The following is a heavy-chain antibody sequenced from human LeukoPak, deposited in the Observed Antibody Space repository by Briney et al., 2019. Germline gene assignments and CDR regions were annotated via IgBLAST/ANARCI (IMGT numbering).Heavy chain of an antibody. CDR1: GFTFSSYW. J-gene: IGHJ1*01. CDR3: ARAPSEIGGYYPEYFRH. V-gene: IGHV3-74*01. Sequence: GGSPRLSCAASGFTFSSYWMHWVRQAPGKGLVWVSRIKSDGGTNYADSVKGRFTISRDNAKNTLSLQMNSLRAEDTGVYYCARAPSEIGGYYPEYFRHWGQGTLVTVSS. CDR2: IKSDGGT. D-gene: IGHD3-22*01.